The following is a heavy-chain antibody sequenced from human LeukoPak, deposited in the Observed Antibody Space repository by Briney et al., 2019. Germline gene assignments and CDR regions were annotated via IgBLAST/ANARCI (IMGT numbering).Heavy chain of an antibody. CDR2: IYYSGST. CDR1: GGSISSGDYY. V-gene: IGHV4-30-4*08. Sequence: PSETLSLTCTVSGGSISSGDYYWSWIRQPPGKGLEWIGYIYYSGSTYYNPSLKSRVTISVDTSKNQFSLKLSSVTAADTAVYYCARDAGYYYDSSGYFDYWGQGTLVTVSS. D-gene: IGHD3-22*01. J-gene: IGHJ4*02. CDR3: ARDAGYYYDSSGYFDY.